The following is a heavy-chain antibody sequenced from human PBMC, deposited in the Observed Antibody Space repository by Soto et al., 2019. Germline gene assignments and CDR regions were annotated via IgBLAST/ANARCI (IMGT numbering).Heavy chain of an antibody. Sequence: EVQLVESGGGLVQPGRSLRLSCAASGFTFDDYAMHWVRQAPGKGLEWVSGISWNSGSIGYADSVKGRFTISRDNAKNSLYLQMNRLRAEDTALYYCAKALTRQWLAYYYYGMDVWGQGTTVTVSS. CDR1: GFTFDDYA. D-gene: IGHD6-19*01. CDR3: AKALTRQWLAYYYYGMDV. J-gene: IGHJ6*02. V-gene: IGHV3-9*01. CDR2: ISWNSGSI.